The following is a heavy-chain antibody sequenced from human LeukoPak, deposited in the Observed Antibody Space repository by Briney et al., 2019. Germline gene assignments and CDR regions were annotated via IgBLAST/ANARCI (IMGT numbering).Heavy chain of an antibody. J-gene: IGHJ4*02. CDR3: ARDSYYDYVWGSYRYDWYFDY. V-gene: IGHV1-46*03. CDR1: GYTFTSYY. D-gene: IGHD3-16*02. Sequence: ASVKVSCKASGYTFTSYYMHWVRQAPGQGLEWMGIINPSGGSKSYAQKFQGRVTMTRDTSTDTVYMELSSLRSEDTAVYYCARDSYYDYVWGSYRYDWYFDYWGQGTLVTVSS. CDR2: INPSGGSK.